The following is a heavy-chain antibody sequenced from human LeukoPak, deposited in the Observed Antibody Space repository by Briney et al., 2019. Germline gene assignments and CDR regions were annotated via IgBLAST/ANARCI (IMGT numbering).Heavy chain of an antibody. D-gene: IGHD3-22*01. CDR2: INHSGST. J-gene: IGHJ3*02. V-gene: IGHV4-34*01. Sequence: PSETLSLTCAVYGGSFSGYYRSWIRQPPGKGLEWIGEINHSGSTNYNPSLKSRVTISVDTSKNQFSLKLSSVTAADTAVYYCARHDTYYYDSSGYYSAFDIWGQGTMVTVSS. CDR3: ARHDTYYYDSSGYYSAFDI. CDR1: GGSFSGYY.